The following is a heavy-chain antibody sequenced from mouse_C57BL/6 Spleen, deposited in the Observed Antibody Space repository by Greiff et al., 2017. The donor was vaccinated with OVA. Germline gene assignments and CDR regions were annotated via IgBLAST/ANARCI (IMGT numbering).Heavy chain of an antibody. CDR3: ARHDYGSSYGRGYAMDY. CDR2: INPNYGST. Sequence: VQLQQSGPELVKPGASVKLSCKASGYSFTDYNMNWVKQSNGQSLEWIGVINPNYGSTSYNQKFKGKATLTVDQSSSTAYMQLNSLTSEDSAVYFCARHDYGSSYGRGYAMDYWGQGTSVTVSS. D-gene: IGHD1-1*01. J-gene: IGHJ4*01. CDR1: GYSFTDYN. V-gene: IGHV1-39*01.